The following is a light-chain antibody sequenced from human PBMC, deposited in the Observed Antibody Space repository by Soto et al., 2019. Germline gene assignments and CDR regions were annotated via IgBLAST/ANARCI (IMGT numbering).Light chain of an antibody. CDR1: TSNIGAGYD. J-gene: IGLJ2*01. Sequence: QSALTQPPSVSGAPGQRVTISCTGSTSNIGAGYDVHWYQQLPGTAPKLLIYGNNNRPSGVPDRFSGSKSGTSASLAITGLQAEDEADYYCQSYDSSLSGSWVFGGGTKLTVL. V-gene: IGLV1-40*01. CDR3: QSYDSSLSGSWV. CDR2: GNN.